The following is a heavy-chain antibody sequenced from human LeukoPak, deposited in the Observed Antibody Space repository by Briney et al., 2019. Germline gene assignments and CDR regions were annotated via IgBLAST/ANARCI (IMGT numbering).Heavy chain of an antibody. CDR1: GFTFSSYG. CDR2: IWYDVSNI. J-gene: IGHJ4*02. V-gene: IGHV3-33*01. CDR3: ARAARDGDFDY. D-gene: IGHD3-16*01. Sequence: GRSLSLSCAASGFTFSSYGMHWVRQAPGQGLEWVAVIWYDVSNIYYPYAVKGRFTISRDKSKNTLYLQMNSLRAEDTAVYYCARAARDGDFDYWGQGTLVTVSS.